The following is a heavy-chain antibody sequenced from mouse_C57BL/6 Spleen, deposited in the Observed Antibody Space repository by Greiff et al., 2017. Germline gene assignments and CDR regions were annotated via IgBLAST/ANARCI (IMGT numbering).Heavy chain of an antibody. V-gene: IGHV1-81*01. D-gene: IGHD2-4*01. J-gene: IGHJ4*01. CDR1: GYTFTSYG. CDR3: ARVDYDGYAMDY. Sequence: QVQLKQSGAELARPGASVKLSCKASGYTFTSYGISWVKQRTGQGLEWIGEIYPRSGNTYYNEKFKGKATLTADKSSSTAYMELRSLTSEDSAVYFCARVDYDGYAMDYWGQGTSVTVSS. CDR2: IYPRSGNT.